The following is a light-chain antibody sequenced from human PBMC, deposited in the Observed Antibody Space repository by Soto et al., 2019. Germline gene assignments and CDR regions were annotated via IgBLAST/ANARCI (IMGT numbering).Light chain of an antibody. CDR3: HQYGTSPMVT. CDR2: GAS. V-gene: IGKV3-20*01. CDR1: QSLSSSY. J-gene: IGKJ3*01. Sequence: EIVLTQSPGTLSLSPGERATLSCRAGQSLSSSYLAWYQHKPGQAPRLLIYGASSRATGIPDRFSGSGSGTDFTLTISRLEPEDFALYYCHQYGTSPMVTFGPGTKVDIK.